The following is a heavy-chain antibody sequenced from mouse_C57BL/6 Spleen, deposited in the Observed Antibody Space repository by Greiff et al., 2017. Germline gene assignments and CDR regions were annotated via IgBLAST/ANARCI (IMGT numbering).Heavy chain of an antibody. CDR1: GYTFTSYW. J-gene: IGHJ4*01. V-gene: IGHV1-50*01. CDR3: ARRVYSNFPMDY. Sequence: QVQLQQPGAELVKPGASVTLSCKASGYTFTSYWMQWVKQRPGQGLEWIGEIDPSDSDTNYNQKFKGKATLTVDTSSSTAYMQLSSLTSEDSAVYYCARRVYSNFPMDYWGQGTSVTVSS. D-gene: IGHD2-5*01. CDR2: IDPSDSDT.